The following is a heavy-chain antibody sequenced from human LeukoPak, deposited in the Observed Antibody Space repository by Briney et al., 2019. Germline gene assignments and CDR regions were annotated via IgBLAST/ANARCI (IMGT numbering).Heavy chain of an antibody. Sequence: GGSLRLSCAASGFTFSSYGMHWVRQAPGKGLEWVAVISYDGSNKYYADSVKGRFTISRDNSKNTLYLQMNSLRAEDTAVYYCAKDGYYDYVWGSFGSYYYYGMDVRGQGTTVTVSS. D-gene: IGHD3-16*01. CDR1: GFTFSSYG. CDR3: AKDGYYDYVWGSFGSYYYYGMDV. V-gene: IGHV3-30*18. CDR2: ISYDGSNK. J-gene: IGHJ6*02.